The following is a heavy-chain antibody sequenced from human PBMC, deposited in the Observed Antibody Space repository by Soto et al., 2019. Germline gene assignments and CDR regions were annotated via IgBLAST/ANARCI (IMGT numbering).Heavy chain of an antibody. J-gene: IGHJ2*01. CDR3: AREERPWWLPSSYWCFDL. Sequence: QVQLVQSGAEVKKPGASVKVSCKASGYTFTGYYMHWVRQAPGQGLEWMGWINPNSGGTNYAQKFQGWVTMTRDTSISTAYMELSRPRSDDTAVYYCAREERPWWLPSSYWCFDLWGRGTLVTVSS. CDR2: INPNSGGT. V-gene: IGHV1-2*04. CDR1: GYTFTGYY. D-gene: IGHD2-15*01.